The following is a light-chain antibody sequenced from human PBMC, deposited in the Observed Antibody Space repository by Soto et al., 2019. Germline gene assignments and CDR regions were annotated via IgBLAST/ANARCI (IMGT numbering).Light chain of an antibody. CDR3: STFTGSNYV. CDR1: ISDVGGYNF. Sequence: QSALTQPASVSGSPGQSITISCTGTISDVGGYNFVSWYQQYPGKAPKLMICDVSNRPSGVSNRFSGSKSGNTASLTISGFQAEDEADYYCSTFTGSNYVFGNGTKVTVL. J-gene: IGLJ1*01. CDR2: DVS. V-gene: IGLV2-14*03.